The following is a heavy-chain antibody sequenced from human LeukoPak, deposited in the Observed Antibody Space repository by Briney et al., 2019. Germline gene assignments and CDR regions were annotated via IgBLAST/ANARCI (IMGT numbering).Heavy chain of an antibody. D-gene: IGHD3-22*01. Sequence: GGSLRLSCAASGFTFSSYAMSWVRQAPGKGLEWVSAISGSGGSTYYADSVKGRFTISRDNSKNTLYLQMNSLRAEDTAVYYCAKDLNAFATMIVVVRLDYWGQGTLVTVSS. J-gene: IGHJ4*02. CDR3: AKDLNAFATMIVVVRLDY. CDR1: GFTFSSYA. V-gene: IGHV3-23*01. CDR2: ISGSGGST.